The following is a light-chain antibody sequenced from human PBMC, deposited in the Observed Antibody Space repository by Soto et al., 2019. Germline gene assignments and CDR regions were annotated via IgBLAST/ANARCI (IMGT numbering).Light chain of an antibody. V-gene: IGLV1-47*01. CDR3: AAWDNSRSGRL. J-gene: IGLJ3*02. CDR2: GND. CDR1: GSNIGTNY. Sequence: QSVLTQPPSASGTPGQRVTISCSGSGSNIGTNYVYWYQQLPGSAPKLLIYGNDQRPSGVTDRFSGSKSGTSASLAISGVRSEDEADYYCAAWDNSRSGRLFGGGTKVTVL.